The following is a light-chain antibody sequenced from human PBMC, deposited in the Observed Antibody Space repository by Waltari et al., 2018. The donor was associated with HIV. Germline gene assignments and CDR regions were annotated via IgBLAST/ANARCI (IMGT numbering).Light chain of an antibody. J-gene: IGLJ2*01. CDR2: EVS. CDR1: SCDVGGHSY. V-gene: IGLV2-14*01. CDR3: CSYTTTNNFVL. Sequence: QSALTQPASVSGSPGQAITISCTGTSCDVGGHSYVSWYQQHPGKVPRLLIYEVSNRPSGVSSRFSGSKSGNTASLTISGLQAEDEADYYCCSYTTTNNFVLFGGGTKLTVL.